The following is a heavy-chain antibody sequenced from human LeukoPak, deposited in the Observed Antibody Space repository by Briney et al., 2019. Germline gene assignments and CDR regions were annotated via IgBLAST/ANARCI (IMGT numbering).Heavy chain of an antibody. V-gene: IGHV3-21*01. Sequence: PGGSLRLSCAASGFTFSSYSMNWVRQAPGKGLEWVSSISSSSSYIYYADSVKGRFTISRDNAKNSLYLQMNSLRAEDTAVYYCARAVGIEDAFDIWGQGTMVTVSS. CDR1: GFTFSSYS. D-gene: IGHD1-14*01. CDR2: ISSSSSYI. J-gene: IGHJ3*02. CDR3: ARAVGIEDAFDI.